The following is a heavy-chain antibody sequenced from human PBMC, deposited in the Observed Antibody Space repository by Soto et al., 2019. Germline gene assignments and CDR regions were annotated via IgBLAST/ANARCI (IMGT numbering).Heavy chain of an antibody. J-gene: IGHJ4*02. CDR3: ARAPWTPTTPCYFDY. V-gene: IGHV1-69*02. D-gene: IGHD1-1*01. Sequence: SVKVSCKASGGTFSSYTISWVRQAPGQGLEWMGRIIPILGIANYAQKFQGRVTITADKSTSTAYMELSSLRSEDTAVYYCARAPWTPTTPCYFDYWGQGTLVTSPQ. CDR1: GGTFSSYT. CDR2: IIPILGIA.